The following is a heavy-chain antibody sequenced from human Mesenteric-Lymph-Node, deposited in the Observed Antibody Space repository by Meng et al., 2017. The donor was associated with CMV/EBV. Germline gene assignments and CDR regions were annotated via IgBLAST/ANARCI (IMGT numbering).Heavy chain of an antibody. V-gene: IGHV1-8*01. D-gene: IGHD2-2*01. CDR3: ARGFRYCSSTSCLNWFDP. CDR1: GYTFTSYD. J-gene: IGHJ5*02. CDR2: MNPNSGNT. Sequence: ASVKVSCKASGYTFTSYDINWVRQATGQGLEWMGWMNPNSGNTGYAQKFQGRVTMTRNTSISTAYMELSSLRSEDTAVYYCARGFRYCSSTSCLNWFDPWGQGTLVTVSS.